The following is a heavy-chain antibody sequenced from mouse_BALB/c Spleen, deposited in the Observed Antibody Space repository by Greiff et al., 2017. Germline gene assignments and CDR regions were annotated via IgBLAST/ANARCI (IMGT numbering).Heavy chain of an antibody. CDR1: GYSITSDYA. CDR3: ARGGVSTMITYFDY. J-gene: IGHJ2*01. D-gene: IGHD2-4*01. V-gene: IGHV3-2*02. Sequence: EVQLKESGPGLVKPSQSLSLTCTVTGYSITSDYAWNWIRQFPGNKLEWMGYISYSGSTSYNPSLKSRISITRDTSKNQFFLQLNSVTTEDTATYYCARGGVSTMITYFDYWGQGTTLTVSS. CDR2: ISYSGST.